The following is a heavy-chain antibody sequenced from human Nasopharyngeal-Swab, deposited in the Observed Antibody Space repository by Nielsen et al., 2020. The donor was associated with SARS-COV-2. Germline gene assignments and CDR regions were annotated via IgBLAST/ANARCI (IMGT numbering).Heavy chain of an antibody. D-gene: IGHD3-22*01. Sequence: GESLKISCVASGFTFNNYGMHWVRQAPGKGLEWVAVIWYGGSEKHYADSVRGRFTISRDNPKNTLYLQMNSLRAEDTAIYYCGRDRYYDSSGFDYWGQGTLVSVSS. J-gene: IGHJ4*02. V-gene: IGHV3-33*01. CDR3: GRDRYYDSSGFDY. CDR1: GFTFNNYG. CDR2: IWYGGSEK.